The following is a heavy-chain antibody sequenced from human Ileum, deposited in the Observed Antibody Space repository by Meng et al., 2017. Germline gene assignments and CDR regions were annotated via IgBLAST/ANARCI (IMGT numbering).Heavy chain of an antibody. CDR1: CGFINSING. J-gene: IGHJ4*02. V-gene: IGHV4-4*03. CDR3: ASDLAYAEVDN. CDR2: IYHSGVT. D-gene: IGHD2-21*01. Sequence: RQGYGLGRWDPPGTLSLTCSVSCGFINSINGWSWVRQPPGKGLEWIGRIYHSGVTNYNPSLKSRVTRSIDKSKNQFSLKLSSVTAADTAVYYCASDLAYAEVDNWGLGTLVTVSS.